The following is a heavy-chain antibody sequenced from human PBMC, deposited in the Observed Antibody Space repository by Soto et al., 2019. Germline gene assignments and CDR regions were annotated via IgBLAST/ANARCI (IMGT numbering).Heavy chain of an antibody. D-gene: IGHD3-16*01. J-gene: IGHJ6*02. Sequence: QVQLVQSGAEVKKPGASVKVSCKASGYSFTSYGISWVRQAPGQGLEWMGWISAYNGNTNYAQKLQGRGTITTDTSTSTAYMELRGPRSDDTAVYYLAMDNGLGESVVWGQGTTVTVS. CDR1: GYSFTSYG. V-gene: IGHV1-18*01. CDR3: AMDNGLGESVV. CDR2: ISAYNGNT.